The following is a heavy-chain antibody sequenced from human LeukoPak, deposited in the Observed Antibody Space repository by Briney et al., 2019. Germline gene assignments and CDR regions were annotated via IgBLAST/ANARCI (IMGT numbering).Heavy chain of an antibody. V-gene: IGHV3-21*01. D-gene: IGHD3-22*01. Sequence: PGGSLRLSCAASGFTFSSYSMNWVRQAPGKGLEWVSSINSSSSYIYYADSVKGRFTISRDNAKNSLYLQMNSLRAEDTAVYYCARGGYYDSSGYYQSEVDYWGHGALVTVSS. CDR1: GFTFSSYS. CDR2: INSSSSYI. J-gene: IGHJ4*03. CDR3: ARGGYYDSSGYYQSEVDY.